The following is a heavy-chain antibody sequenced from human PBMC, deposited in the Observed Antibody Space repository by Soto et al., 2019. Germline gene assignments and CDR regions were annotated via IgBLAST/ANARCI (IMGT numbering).Heavy chain of an antibody. CDR1: GYTFTTYP. CDR3: AREGSVIVGHWLDP. J-gene: IGHJ5*02. CDR2: INPSSGIT. D-gene: IGHD3-22*01. Sequence: HVQLVQSGAEVKQPGASVNISCQTSGYTFTTYPMHWVRQAPGQGLEWMGVINPSSGITSFAQKVEGRVTMPRDTSTSTVYMDLTSLRSNDPAVYYCAREGSVIVGHWLDPWGQGTLVTVSS. V-gene: IGHV1-46*01.